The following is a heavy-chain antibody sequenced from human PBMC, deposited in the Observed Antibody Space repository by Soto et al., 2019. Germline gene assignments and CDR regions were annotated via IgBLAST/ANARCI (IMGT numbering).Heavy chain of an antibody. CDR3: ARGGATVRLGFDS. D-gene: IGHD1-26*01. CDR1: GFTFGSDW. CDR2: IRGDGSDK. Sequence: EVQLVESGGDLVQPGGSLTLACAASGFTFGSDWMSWVRQTPGKGLEWVANIRGDGSDKYYVDSVKGRFTISRDNAKNSLYLHMNNLRAEDAAVYYCARGGATVRLGFDSWGQGTVVTVSS. V-gene: IGHV3-7*04. J-gene: IGHJ4*02.